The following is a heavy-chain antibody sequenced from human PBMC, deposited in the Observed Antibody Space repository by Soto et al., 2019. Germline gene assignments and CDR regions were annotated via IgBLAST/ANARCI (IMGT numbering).Heavy chain of an antibody. J-gene: IGHJ4*02. CDR1: GLIFENNS. Sequence: PVVSLRLSCACSGLIFENNSITVFLEAPGHGLEWVATISSSVYTTYYSDSLKGRFTISRDNSKDTLYLLMSSLRVCDTAVYFCANSCEIKPHFECWGQGALVNVSS. CDR2: ISSSVYTT. CDR3: ANSCEIKPHFEC. V-gene: IGHV3-23*01. D-gene: IGHD6-6*01.